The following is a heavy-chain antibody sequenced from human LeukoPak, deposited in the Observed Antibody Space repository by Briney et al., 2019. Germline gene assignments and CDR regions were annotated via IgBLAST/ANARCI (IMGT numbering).Heavy chain of an antibody. CDR2: IYTSGST. J-gene: IGHJ4*02. CDR1: GGSISSNSYY. CDR3: ARGGGGYDFWSGYYNRDYYFDY. V-gene: IGHV4-61*02. Sequence: PSETLSLTCTVSGGSISSNSYYWSWIRQPAGKGLEWIGRIYTSGSTNYSPSLKSRVTISADWSTNQFSLNLSSVTAADTAVYYCARGGGGYDFWSGYYNRDYYFDYWGQGTLVTVSS. D-gene: IGHD3-3*01.